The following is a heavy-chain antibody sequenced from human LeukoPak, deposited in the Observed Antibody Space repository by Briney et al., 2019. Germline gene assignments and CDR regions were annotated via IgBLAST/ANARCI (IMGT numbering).Heavy chain of an antibody. V-gene: IGHV4-39*07. CDR1: GGSISSSSYY. D-gene: IGHD3-10*01. CDR2: IYYSGST. J-gene: IGHJ6*02. Sequence: SETLSLTCTVSGGSISSSSYYWGWIRQPPGKGLEWIGSIYYSGSTNYNPSLKSRVTISVDTSKNQFSLKLSSVTAADTAVYYCARVGRMVRGSYYYYGMDVWGQGTTVTVSS. CDR3: ARVGRMVRGSYYYYGMDV.